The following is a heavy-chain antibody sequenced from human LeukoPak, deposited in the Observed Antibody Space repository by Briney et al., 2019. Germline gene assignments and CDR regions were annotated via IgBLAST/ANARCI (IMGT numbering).Heavy chain of an antibody. J-gene: IGHJ3*01. V-gene: IGHV3-30-3*01. D-gene: IGHD3-3*01. CDR3: AKDRRFLEWKDAFDV. Sequence: GGSLRLSCAASGFTFSSYAMHWVRQAPGKGLEWVAVISYDGSNKYYADSVKGRFTISRDNSKNTLYLQMNGLRADDTAVYYCAKDRRFLEWKDAFDVWGQGTMVTVSS. CDR2: ISYDGSNK. CDR1: GFTFSSYA.